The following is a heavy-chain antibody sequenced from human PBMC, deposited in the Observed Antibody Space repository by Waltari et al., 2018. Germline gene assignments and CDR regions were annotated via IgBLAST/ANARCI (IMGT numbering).Heavy chain of an antibody. CDR3: ARAMGEWGHY. V-gene: IGHV3-48*01. J-gene: IGHJ4*02. Sequence: EVQLVESGGGLVQPGGSLRLYCAASGFTFSSYSMNWVRQAPGKGLEWVSYISSSSSTIYYADSVKGRFTISRDNAKNSLYLQMNSLRAEDTAVYYCARAMGEWGHYWGQGTLVTVSS. D-gene: IGHD1-26*01. CDR2: ISSSSSTI. CDR1: GFTFSSYS.